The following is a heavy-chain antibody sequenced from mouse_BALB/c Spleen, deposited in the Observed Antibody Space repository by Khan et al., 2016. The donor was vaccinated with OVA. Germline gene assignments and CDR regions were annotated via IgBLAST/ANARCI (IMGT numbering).Heavy chain of an antibody. CDR2: ISYSGRT. Sequence: EVQLQESGPGLVKPSQSLSLTCTVTGYSITSDYAWNWIRQFPGDKLEWMVYISYSGRTRYYPSLKSRISITRDTSKNQFYLKLKSVASENTTTYYCARSVSSTTRVGTNLDYGGQGTTRTICS. J-gene: IGHJ2*01. V-gene: IGHV3-2*02. D-gene: IGHD1-1*01. CDR1: GYSITSDYA. CDR3: ARSVSSTTRVGTNLDY.